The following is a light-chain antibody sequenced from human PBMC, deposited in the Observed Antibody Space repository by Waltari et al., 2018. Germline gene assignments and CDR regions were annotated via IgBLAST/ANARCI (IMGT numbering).Light chain of an antibody. J-gene: IGLJ2*01. CDR3: QSYDSSLSGPVV. V-gene: IGLV1-40*01. CDR2: GNS. Sequence: QSVLTQPPSVSGAPGQRVTISCTGSSSTIGAGSDVHWYQQFPGTAPKLLIYGNSNRPSGVPDRFSGSKSGTSASLAITGLQAEDEADYYCQSYDSSLSGPVVFGGGTKLTVL. CDR1: SSTIGAGSD.